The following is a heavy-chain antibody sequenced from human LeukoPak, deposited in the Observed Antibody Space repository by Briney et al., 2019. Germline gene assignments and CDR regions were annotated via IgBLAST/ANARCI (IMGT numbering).Heavy chain of an antibody. CDR2: IYSGGST. V-gene: IGHV3-53*01. D-gene: IGHD5-24*01. CDR1: GFTVISNY. J-gene: IGHJ3*02. Sequence: GGSLRLSCAASGFTVISNYMSWVRQAPGEGLEWVSVIYSGGSTYYADSVKGRFTISRDNSKNTLYLQMNSLRAEDTAVYYCARDKDGYNPGDAFDIWGQGTMVTVSS. CDR3: ARDKDGYNPGDAFDI.